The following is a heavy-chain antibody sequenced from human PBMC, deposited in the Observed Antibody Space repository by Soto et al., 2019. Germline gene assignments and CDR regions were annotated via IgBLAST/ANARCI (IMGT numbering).Heavy chain of an antibody. CDR1: GFTFSSYA. D-gene: IGHD1-20*01. CDR3: AKESRVTNNWNYFDY. Sequence: GESLKISCAASGFTFSSYAMSWVRQAPGKGLEWVSAISGSGGSTYYADSVKGRFTISRDNSKNTLYLQMNSLRAEDTAVYYCAKESRVTNNWNYFDYWGQGTLVTVSS. V-gene: IGHV3-23*01. CDR2: ISGSGGST. J-gene: IGHJ4*02.